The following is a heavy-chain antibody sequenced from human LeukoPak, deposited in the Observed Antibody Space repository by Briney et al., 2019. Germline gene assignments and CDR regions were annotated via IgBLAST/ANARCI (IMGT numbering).Heavy chain of an antibody. CDR2: IYYSGST. J-gene: IGHJ4*02. Sequence: SETLSLTCAVSGGSISRGGYSWSWIRQPPGKGLEGSGYIYYSGSTYYNPSLKSRVTISVDTSKNQFSRKLSSVTAADTAVYYCARVKAGYYYGSGSYFAYWGQGTLVTVSS. CDR3: ARVKAGYYYGSGSYFAY. V-gene: IGHV4-30-2*03. D-gene: IGHD3-10*01. CDR1: GGSISRGGYS.